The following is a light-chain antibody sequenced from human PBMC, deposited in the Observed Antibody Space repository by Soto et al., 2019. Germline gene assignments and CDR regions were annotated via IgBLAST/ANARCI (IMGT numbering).Light chain of an antibody. CDR3: SSYSSGTTRVV. Sequence: QSALTQPASVSGSPGQSITISGTGTTSDVGGFNYVSWYQHHPGKAPKLMVCDVNNRPSGVSSRFSGSKSGNTASLTISGLQAEDEADYYCSSYSSGTTRVVFGGGTKVTVL. CDR1: TSDVGGFNY. CDR2: DVN. V-gene: IGLV2-14*03. J-gene: IGLJ2*01.